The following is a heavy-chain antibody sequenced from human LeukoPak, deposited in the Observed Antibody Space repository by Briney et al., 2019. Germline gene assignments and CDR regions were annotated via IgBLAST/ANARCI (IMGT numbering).Heavy chain of an antibody. Sequence: SETLSLTCTVSGGSISSYYWSWVRQPPGKGLEWIGYIHYSGSTNYNPSLESRVTISVDTSKNQFSLKLTSVTAADTAVYYCARGRVITTVDYWGQGTLVTVSS. V-gene: IGHV4-59*01. CDR1: GGSISSYY. CDR3: ARGRVITTVDY. CDR2: IHYSGST. J-gene: IGHJ4*02. D-gene: IGHD3-22*01.